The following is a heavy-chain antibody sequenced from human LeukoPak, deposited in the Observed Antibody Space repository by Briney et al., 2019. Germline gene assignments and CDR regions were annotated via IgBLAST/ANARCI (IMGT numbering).Heavy chain of an antibody. CDR2: ISGSGDST. Sequence: PGGSLRLSCAASGFTFSSHAMSWVRQAPGKGLEWFSVISGSGDSTYYADSVKGRFTISRDNSKNTLYLQMNSLRAEDTAVYYCTWGGSGYYAYWGQGTLVTVSS. J-gene: IGHJ4*02. CDR1: GFTFSSHA. V-gene: IGHV3-23*01. CDR3: TWGGSGYYAY. D-gene: IGHD3-3*01.